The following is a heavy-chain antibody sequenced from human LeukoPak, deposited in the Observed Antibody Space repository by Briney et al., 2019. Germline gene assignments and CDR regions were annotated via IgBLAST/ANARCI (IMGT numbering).Heavy chain of an antibody. Sequence: ASVKVSCKASGYTFTGYYMHWVRQPPGQGLEWMGWINPNSGGTNYAQKFQGRVTMTRDTSISTAYMELSRLRSDDTAVYYCARAEVYYGSGSPLYYYIDVWGKGTTVTVSS. J-gene: IGHJ6*03. V-gene: IGHV1-2*02. CDR1: GYTFTGYY. D-gene: IGHD3-10*01. CDR3: ARAEVYYGSGSPLYYYIDV. CDR2: INPNSGGT.